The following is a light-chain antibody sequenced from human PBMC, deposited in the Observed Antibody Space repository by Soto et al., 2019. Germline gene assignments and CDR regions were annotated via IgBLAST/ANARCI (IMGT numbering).Light chain of an antibody. CDR2: DAS. J-gene: IGKJ1*01. Sequence: EIVLTQSPATLSLSPGERVTLSCRASQSVSSYLAWYQQKPGQAPRLLLYDASNRATGIPARFSGSGSGTDFTLTISRLEPEDFAIYYCQQRSNWPPWTFGQGTKVDIK. V-gene: IGKV3-11*01. CDR1: QSVSSY. CDR3: QQRSNWPPWT.